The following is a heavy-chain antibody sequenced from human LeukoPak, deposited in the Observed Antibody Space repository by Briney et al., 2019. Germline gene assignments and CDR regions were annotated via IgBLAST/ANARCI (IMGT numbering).Heavy chain of an antibody. CDR1: GFTFSGYG. D-gene: IGHD3-22*01. Sequence: GRSLRLSCAASGFTFSGYGMHWVRQAPGKGLQWVAVIWYDGSKKYYADSVKGRFTISRDNSKDTLFLQMNSLKAEDTAVYYCAKGGYAYDINAYGYWGQGTLVTVSS. CDR2: IWYDGSKK. V-gene: IGHV3-33*06. J-gene: IGHJ4*02. CDR3: AKGGYAYDINAYGY.